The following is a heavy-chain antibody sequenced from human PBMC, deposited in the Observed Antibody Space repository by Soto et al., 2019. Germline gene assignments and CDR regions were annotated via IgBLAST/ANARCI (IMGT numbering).Heavy chain of an antibody. Sequence: GGSLRLSCAASGFTFSSYAMSWVRQAPGKGLEWVSAISGSGGSTYYADSVKGRFTISRDNSKNTLYLQMNSLRAEDTAVYYCAKDHYGSGSYAPIPFDYWGQGTLVTVSS. D-gene: IGHD3-10*01. CDR2: ISGSGGST. CDR1: GFTFSSYA. V-gene: IGHV3-23*01. CDR3: AKDHYGSGSYAPIPFDY. J-gene: IGHJ4*02.